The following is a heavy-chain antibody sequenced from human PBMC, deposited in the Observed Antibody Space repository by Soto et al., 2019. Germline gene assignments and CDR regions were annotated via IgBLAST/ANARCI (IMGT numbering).Heavy chain of an antibody. D-gene: IGHD5-12*01. CDR3: AGYSGYDYWIAFDI. CDR2: IYYSGST. V-gene: IGHV4-59*08. CDR1: GGSISSYY. Sequence: SETLSLTCTGSGGSISSYYWSWIRQPPGKGLEWIGYIYYSGSTNYNPSLKSRVTISVDTSKNQFSLKLSSVTAADTAVYYCAGYSGYDYWIAFDIWGQGTMVTVSS. J-gene: IGHJ3*02.